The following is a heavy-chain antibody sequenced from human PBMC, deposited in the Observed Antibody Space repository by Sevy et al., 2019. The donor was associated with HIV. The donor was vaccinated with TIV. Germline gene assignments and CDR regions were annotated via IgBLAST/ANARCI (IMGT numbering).Heavy chain of an antibody. J-gene: IGHJ6*03. D-gene: IGHD6-6*01. CDR3: AKVGAGAARTHYYYYYMDV. V-gene: IGHV3-43*01. Sequence: GGSLRLSCAASGFTFDDYTMHWVRQAPGKGLEWVSLISWEGGSTYYADSVKGRFTISRDNSKNSLYLQMNSLRTEDTALYYCAKVGAGAARTHYYYYYMDVWGKGTTVTVSS. CDR2: ISWEGGST. CDR1: GFTFDDYT.